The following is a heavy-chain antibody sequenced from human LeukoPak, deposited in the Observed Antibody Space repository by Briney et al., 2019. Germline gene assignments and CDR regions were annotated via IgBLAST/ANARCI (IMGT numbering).Heavy chain of an antibody. V-gene: IGHV3-33*01. CDR2: IWYDGSNK. J-gene: IGHJ5*02. Sequence: SGGSLRLPCAASGFTFSSYGMHWVRQAPGKGLEWVAVIWYDGSNKYYADSVKGRFTISRDNSKNTLYLQMNSLRAEDTAVYYCAREIGGTYNWFDPWGQGTLVTVSS. CDR3: AREIGGTYNWFDP. CDR1: GFTFSSYG. D-gene: IGHD1-1*01.